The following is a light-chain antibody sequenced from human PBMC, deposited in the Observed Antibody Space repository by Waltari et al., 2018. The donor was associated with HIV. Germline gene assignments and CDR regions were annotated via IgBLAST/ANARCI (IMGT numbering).Light chain of an antibody. CDR1: ALPKQY. J-gene: IGLJ2*01. V-gene: IGLV3-25*03. CDR2: TDN. Sequence: SYELTQPPSVSVSPGQTARIPCSGDALPKQYAYWYQQKPGQAPVLVIYTDNERPSGIPERLSGSSSGTTVTLTTSGGQAEDEADYYCQSADSSGTVVFGGGTKLTVL. CDR3: QSADSSGTVV.